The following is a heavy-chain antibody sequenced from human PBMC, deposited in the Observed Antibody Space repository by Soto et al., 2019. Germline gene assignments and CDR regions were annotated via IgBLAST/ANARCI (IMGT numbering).Heavy chain of an antibody. D-gene: IGHD5-12*01. CDR2: IIPILGTA. CDR1: GGTYSSYT. Sequence: SVKGSCKASGGTYSSYTISRLRQAPGQGLEWMGRIIPILGTANYAQKFQGRVTITADKSTSTAYMELSSLRSEDTAVYYCAREDIVATTVYYFDYWGQGTLVTVSS. V-gene: IGHV1-69*08. CDR3: AREDIVATTVYYFDY. J-gene: IGHJ4*02.